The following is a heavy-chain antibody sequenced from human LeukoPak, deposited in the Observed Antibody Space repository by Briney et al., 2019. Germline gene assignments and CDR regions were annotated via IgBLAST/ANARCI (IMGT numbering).Heavy chain of an antibody. CDR3: ATLGGLYYESHGYPDFDH. Sequence: NASGTLSLTCSVSGGSLSPYYWSWIRQPPGGGLEWLGEINQSGSTTYNPSLKSRVTISVEKFKNLFSLEVTSVTAADTAIYYCATLGGLYYESHGYPDFDHWGQGTLVTVSS. CDR1: GGSLSPYY. V-gene: IGHV4-34*01. CDR2: INQSGST. D-gene: IGHD3-22*01. J-gene: IGHJ4*02.